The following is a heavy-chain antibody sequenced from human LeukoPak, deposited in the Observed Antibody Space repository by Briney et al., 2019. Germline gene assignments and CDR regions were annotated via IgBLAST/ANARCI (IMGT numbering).Heavy chain of an antibody. CDR2: ISSTSTYI. D-gene: IGHD3-10*01. CDR3: ARDRRVRGVTSYYYYGMDV. Sequence: GGSLRLSCAASGFTFSTYSMNWVRQAPGKGLEWVSSISSTSTYIYYADSVKGRFTTSRDNAKNSLYLQMNSLRAEDTAVYYCARDRRVRGVTSYYYYGMDVWGQGTTVTDSS. J-gene: IGHJ6*02. CDR1: GFTFSTYS. V-gene: IGHV3-21*01.